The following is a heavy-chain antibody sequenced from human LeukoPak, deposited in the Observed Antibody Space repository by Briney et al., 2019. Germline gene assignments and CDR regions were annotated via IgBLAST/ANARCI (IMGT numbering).Heavy chain of an antibody. J-gene: IGHJ6*03. CDR2: IYYSGST. V-gene: IGHV4-59*12. CDR1: GGSISSYY. Sequence: SETLSLTCTVSGGSISSYYWSWIRQPPGKGLEWIGYIYYSGSTNYNPSLKSRVTMSVDTSKNQFSLKLSSVTAADTAVYYCARLVIDYYYYYMDVWGKGTTVTISS. D-gene: IGHD3-9*01. CDR3: ARLVIDYYYYYMDV.